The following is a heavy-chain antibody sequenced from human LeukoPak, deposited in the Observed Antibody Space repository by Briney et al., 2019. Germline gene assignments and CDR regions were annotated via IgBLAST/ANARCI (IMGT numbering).Heavy chain of an antibody. J-gene: IGHJ4*02. CDR2: INGDGRDK. CDR1: GFTFSSYW. CDR3: ARGVDSAIDW. Sequence: GGSLRLSCAASGFTFSSYWMNWVRQAPGKGLEWVANINGDGRDKYYVGSVRGRFTISRDNADNALYLQMNSLRGDDPALYYCARGVDSAIDWWGQGTLVTVSS. V-gene: IGHV3-7*01. D-gene: IGHD3-9*01.